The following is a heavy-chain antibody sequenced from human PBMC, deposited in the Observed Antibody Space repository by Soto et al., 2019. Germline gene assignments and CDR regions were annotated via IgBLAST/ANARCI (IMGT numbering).Heavy chain of an antibody. Sequence: EVQLLESGGGLVQPGGSLRLSCAASGFIFSSYAMSWVRQAPGKGLEWVSAISGSGGSTYYADSVKGRLTISRDNSKNTLYLQMNSLRAEDTAVYHCAKGVPYCTSCSPDYWGQGTLVTVSS. CDR1: GFIFSSYA. V-gene: IGHV3-23*01. J-gene: IGHJ4*02. D-gene: IGHD2-2*01. CDR2: ISGSGGST. CDR3: AKGVPYCTSCSPDY.